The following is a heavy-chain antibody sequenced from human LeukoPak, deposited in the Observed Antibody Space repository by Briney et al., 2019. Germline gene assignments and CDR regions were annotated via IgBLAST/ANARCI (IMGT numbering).Heavy chain of an antibody. J-gene: IGHJ4*02. V-gene: IGHV3-30-3*01. Sequence: GGSLRLSCAASGFTFSSYAMHWVRQAPGRGLEWVAVLSYDGSNKYYADSVKGRFTISRDNSKNTLYLQMNSLRAEDTAVYYCARGGTPGDQYYFDYWGQGTLVTVSS. CDR1: GFTFSSYA. D-gene: IGHD7-27*01. CDR3: ARGGTPGDQYYFDY. CDR2: LSYDGSNK.